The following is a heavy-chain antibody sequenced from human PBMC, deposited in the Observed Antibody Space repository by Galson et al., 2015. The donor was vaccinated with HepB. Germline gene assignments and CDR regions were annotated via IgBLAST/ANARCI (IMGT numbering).Heavy chain of an antibody. Sequence: SETLSLSCAVSGGSISSSSYYWGWIRQPPGKGLEWIGSIYYSGSTYYNPSLKSRVTISVDTSKNQFSLKLSSVTAADTAVYYCARHSYSNYGVWFDPWGQGTLVTVSS. D-gene: IGHD4-11*01. CDR1: GGSISSSSYY. J-gene: IGHJ5*02. CDR2: IYYSGST. V-gene: IGHV4-39*01. CDR3: ARHSYSNYGVWFDP.